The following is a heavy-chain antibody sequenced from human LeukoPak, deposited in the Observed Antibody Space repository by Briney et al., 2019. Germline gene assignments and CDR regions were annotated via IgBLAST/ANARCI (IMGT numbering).Heavy chain of an antibody. V-gene: IGHV1-69*05. CDR2: IIPIFGTA. J-gene: IGHJ4*02. CDR3: ARGLNYYDSSGYLDY. CDR1: GGTFSSYA. D-gene: IGHD3-22*01. Sequence: ASVKVSCKASGGTFSSYAISWVRQAPGQGLEWMGRIIPIFGTANYAQKFQGRVTITTDESTSTAYMELSSLRSEDTAVYYCARGLNYYDSSGYLDYWGQGNLVTVSA.